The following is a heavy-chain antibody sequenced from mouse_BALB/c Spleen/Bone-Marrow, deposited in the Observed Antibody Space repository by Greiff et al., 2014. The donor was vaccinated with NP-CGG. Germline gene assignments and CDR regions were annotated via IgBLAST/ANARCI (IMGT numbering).Heavy chain of an antibody. D-gene: IGHD1-1*01. J-gene: IGHJ3*01. CDR1: GLNIKDTY. CDR3: AKYYYGNSLFAY. V-gene: IGHV14-3*02. Sequence: VQLQQSGAELVKPGASVKLSCTASGLNIKDTYMHWVKQRPEQGLEWIGRIDPANGNTKYDPKFQGKATITADTSSNTAYLQLSSLTSEDTAVYYCAKYYYGNSLFAYWGQGTLVTVSA. CDR2: IDPANGNT.